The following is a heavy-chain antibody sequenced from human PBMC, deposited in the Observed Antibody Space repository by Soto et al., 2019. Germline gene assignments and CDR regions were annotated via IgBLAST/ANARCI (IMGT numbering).Heavy chain of an antibody. Sequence: GGSLRLSCAASGFTFSSYSMNWVRQAPGKGLEWVSSISSSSSYIYYADSVKGRFTISRDNAKNSLYLQMNSLTAEDTAVYYCARTFSDGPNYDILTGYREDAFDIWGQGTMVTVSS. D-gene: IGHD3-9*01. CDR3: ARTFSDGPNYDILTGYREDAFDI. CDR1: GFTFSSYS. CDR2: ISSSSSYI. J-gene: IGHJ3*02. V-gene: IGHV3-21*01.